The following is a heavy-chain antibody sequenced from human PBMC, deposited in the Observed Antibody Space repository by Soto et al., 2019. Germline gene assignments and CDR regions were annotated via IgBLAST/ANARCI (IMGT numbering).Heavy chain of an antibody. D-gene: IGHD1-1*01. J-gene: IGHJ5*02. CDR3: VRDGTKTLRDWFDP. V-gene: IGHV4-34*01. CDR2: ISHSGST. CDR1: GASFNDSY. Sequence: SETLSLTCAVYGASFNDSYWAWIRQPPGKGLQWIGEISHSGSTTYNPSLKSRLTISVDTSKKQFSLRLRSVTAADTAVYYCVRDGTKTLRDWFDPWGQGISVTVSS.